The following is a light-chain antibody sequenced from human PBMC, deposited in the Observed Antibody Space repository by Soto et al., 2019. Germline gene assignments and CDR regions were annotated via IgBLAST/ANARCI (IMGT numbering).Light chain of an antibody. V-gene: IGKV3-20*01. Sequence: EIVLTQSPGTLSLSPGEKATLSCRASQSVSISYLAWYQQKPGQAPRLLIYGASSRATGVPDRFSGSGSGTDFTLTISRLEPEDFAVYYCQQYTTSPPAYTFGQGTKLEIK. CDR1: QSVSISY. J-gene: IGKJ2*01. CDR2: GAS. CDR3: QQYTTSPPAYT.